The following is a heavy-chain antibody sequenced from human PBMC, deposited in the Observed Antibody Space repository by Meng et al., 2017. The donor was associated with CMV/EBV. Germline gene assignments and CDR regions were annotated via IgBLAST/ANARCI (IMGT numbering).Heavy chain of an antibody. CDR2: IYYSGST. CDR3: ARVRGILGSGYYYYYYGMDV. Sequence: SETLSLTCTVSGGSVSSGSSYWSWIRQPPGKGLEWIGYIYYSGSTNYNPSLKSRVTISVDTSKNQFSLKLSSVTAADTAVYYCARVRGILGSGYYYYYYGMDVWGQGTTVTVSS. J-gene: IGHJ6*02. V-gene: IGHV4-61*01. CDR1: GGSVSSGSSY. D-gene: IGHD3-16*01.